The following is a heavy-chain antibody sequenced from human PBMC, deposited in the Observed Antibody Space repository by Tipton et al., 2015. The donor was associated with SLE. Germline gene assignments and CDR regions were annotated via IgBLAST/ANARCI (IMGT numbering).Heavy chain of an antibody. V-gene: IGHV4-34*12. CDR3: ARARGSSSWYVFDY. J-gene: IGHJ4*02. D-gene: IGHD6-13*01. Sequence: TLSLTCAVYGESFSGAYWSWIRQPPGKGLEWIGTIFHGGSTYNPSLKSRLTISLDTSKNQISLKRASVTAADTAVYYCARARGSSSWYVFDYWGQGTLVTVSS. CDR1: GESFSGAY. CDR2: IFHGGST.